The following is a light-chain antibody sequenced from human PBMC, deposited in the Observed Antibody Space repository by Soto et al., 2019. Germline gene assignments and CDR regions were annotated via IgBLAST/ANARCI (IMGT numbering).Light chain of an antibody. J-gene: IGLJ1*01. CDR3: AAWDDSLNGPV. CDR1: SSNIGSNT. V-gene: IGLV1-44*01. Sequence: QSVLTQPPSASRTPGQRVTISCSGSSSNIGSNTVNWYQQLPGTAPKLLIYSNNQRPSGVPDRFSGSKSGTSASLAISGLQSEDEAHYYCAAWDDSLNGPVFGTGTKLTVL. CDR2: SNN.